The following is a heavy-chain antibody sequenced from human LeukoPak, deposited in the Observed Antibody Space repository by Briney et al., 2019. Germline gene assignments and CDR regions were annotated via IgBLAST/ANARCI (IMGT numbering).Heavy chain of an antibody. D-gene: IGHD5-24*01. CDR3: AKAPIRWLRPPFDY. V-gene: IGHV3-23*01. Sequence: GGSLRLSCAASGFTFSNYAMNWVRLAPGKGLEWVSAISGSGGSTYYADSVKGRFTISRDNSKNTLYLQMNSLRAEDTAVYYCAKAPIRWLRPPFDYWGQGTLVTVSS. CDR1: GFTFSNYA. J-gene: IGHJ4*02. CDR2: ISGSGGST.